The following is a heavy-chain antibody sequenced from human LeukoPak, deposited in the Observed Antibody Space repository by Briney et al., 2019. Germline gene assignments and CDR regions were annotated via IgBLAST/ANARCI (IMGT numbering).Heavy chain of an antibody. CDR1: GFTFSSYA. CDR3: AKPTDGGPAAAGLDY. D-gene: IGHD6-13*01. CDR2: ISGSGGST. Sequence: GGSLRLSCAASGFTFSSYAMSWVRQAPGKGLEWVSTISGSGGSTYYADSVKGRFTISRDNSKNTLWLQMNSLRAEDTAVYYCAKPTDGGPAAAGLDYWGQGTLVTVSS. J-gene: IGHJ4*02. V-gene: IGHV3-23*01.